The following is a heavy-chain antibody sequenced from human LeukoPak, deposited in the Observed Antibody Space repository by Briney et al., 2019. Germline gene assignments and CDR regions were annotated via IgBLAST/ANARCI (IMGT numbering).Heavy chain of an antibody. CDR1: GYNFITSW. J-gene: IGHJ3*02. CDR2: IYPGDSDT. Sequence: GESLKISCKGSGYNFITSWIGWVRQLPGRGLEWMGIIYPGDSDTRYSPSFQGQVTISADKSISTAYLQWTSLKASDTAMYYCSARWRDAFDIWGQGTMVTVSS. CDR3: SARWRDAFDI. D-gene: IGHD5-24*01. V-gene: IGHV5-51*01.